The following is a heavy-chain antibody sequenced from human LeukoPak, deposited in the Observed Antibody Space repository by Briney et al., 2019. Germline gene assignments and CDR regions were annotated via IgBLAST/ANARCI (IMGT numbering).Heavy chain of an antibody. Sequence: SETLSLTCALYGGSFSGYYWSWIRQPPGKGLEWIGEINHSGSTNYNPSLKSRVTISVDTSKNQFSLKLSSVTAADTAVYYCARIRGYSGYGRYFDYWGQGTLVTVSS. CDR1: GGSFSGYY. CDR2: INHSGST. CDR3: ARIRGYSGYGRYFDY. J-gene: IGHJ4*02. V-gene: IGHV4-34*01. D-gene: IGHD5-12*01.